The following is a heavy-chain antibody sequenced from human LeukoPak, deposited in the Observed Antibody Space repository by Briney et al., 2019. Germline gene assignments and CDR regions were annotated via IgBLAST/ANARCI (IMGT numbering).Heavy chain of an antibody. CDR1: GGSISDYY. Sequence: PSETLSLTCTVSGGSISDYYWSWIRQPAGKGLEWVGRLYTSGTTNYNPSLKSRVTMSVDTSKNQFSLKLSSVTAADSAMYYCARGGYYYDSLDWGQGTLVTVSS. J-gene: IGHJ4*02. V-gene: IGHV4-4*07. D-gene: IGHD3-22*01. CDR2: LYTSGTT. CDR3: ARGGYYYDSLD.